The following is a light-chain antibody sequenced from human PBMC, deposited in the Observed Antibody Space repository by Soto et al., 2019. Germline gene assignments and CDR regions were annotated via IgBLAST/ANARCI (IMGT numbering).Light chain of an antibody. J-gene: IGLJ1*01. CDR3: HVWDRASDHYV. CDR2: DDS. V-gene: IGLV3-21*02. CDR1: DIGSKS. Sequence: SYELTQPPSVSVAPGQTVRVTCGGKDIGSKSVHWYQQKPGQAPVLVVYDDSDRPSGIPERFSGSNSGNTATLTIRSVEAGDGADYHCHVWDRASDHYVFGTGTKVTVL.